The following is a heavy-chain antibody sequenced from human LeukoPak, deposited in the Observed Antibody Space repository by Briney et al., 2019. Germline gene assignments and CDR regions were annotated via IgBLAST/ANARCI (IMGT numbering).Heavy chain of an antibody. CDR1: GFTFSSYS. Sequence: GGSLRLSCAASGFTFSSYSMNWVRQAPGKGLEWVSSISSSSSYIYYADSVKGRFTTSRDNSKNTLYLQMGSLRAEDMAVYYCARDRDDSSGYYLRGIHYYFDYWGQGTLATVSS. CDR3: ARDRDDSSGYYLRGIHYYFDY. J-gene: IGHJ4*02. D-gene: IGHD3-22*01. V-gene: IGHV3-21*01. CDR2: ISSSSSYI.